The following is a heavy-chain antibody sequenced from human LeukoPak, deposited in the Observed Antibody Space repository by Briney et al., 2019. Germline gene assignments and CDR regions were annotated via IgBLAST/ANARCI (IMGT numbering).Heavy chain of an antibody. J-gene: IGHJ4*02. CDR3: AKGRLRYFDTPAFFDY. CDR1: GFTFSSYG. Sequence: GRSLRLSCAASGFTFSSYGMHWVRQAPGKGLEWVAVISYDGSNKYYADSVKGRFTISRDNSKNTLYLQMNSLRAEDTAVYYCAKGRLRYFDTPAFFDYWGQGTLVTVSS. V-gene: IGHV3-30*18. CDR2: ISYDGSNK. D-gene: IGHD3-9*01.